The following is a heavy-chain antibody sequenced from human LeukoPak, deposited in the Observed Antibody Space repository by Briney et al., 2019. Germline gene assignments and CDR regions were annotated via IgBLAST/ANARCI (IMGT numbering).Heavy chain of an antibody. CDR1: GGTSSSYA. CDR3: ASMDCSGGSCHLDY. Sequence: EASVKVSCKASGGTSSSYAISWVRQAPGQGLEWMGGIIPIFGTANYAQKFQGRVTITADKSTSTAYMELSTLRSEDTAVYYCASMDCSGGSCHLDYWGQGTLVTVSS. V-gene: IGHV1-69*06. CDR2: IIPIFGTA. J-gene: IGHJ4*02. D-gene: IGHD2-15*01.